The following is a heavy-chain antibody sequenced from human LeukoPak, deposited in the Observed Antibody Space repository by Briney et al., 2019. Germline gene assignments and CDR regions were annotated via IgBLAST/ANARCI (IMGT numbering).Heavy chain of an antibody. J-gene: IGHJ3*02. CDR3: ARDYYDSSGSDAFDI. D-gene: IGHD3-22*01. CDR1: GYTFTGYY. CDR2: INPNSGGT. V-gene: IGHV1-2*02. Sequence: ASVTVSCKASGYTFTGYYMHWVRQAPGQGLEWMGWINPNSGGTNYAQKFQGRVTMTRDTSISTAYMEMSRLRSDDTAVYYCARDYYDSSGSDAFDIWGQGTMVTVSS.